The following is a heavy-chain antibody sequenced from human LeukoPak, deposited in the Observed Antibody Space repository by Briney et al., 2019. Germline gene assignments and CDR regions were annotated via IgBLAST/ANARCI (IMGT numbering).Heavy chain of an antibody. CDR2: IIPILGIA. J-gene: IGHJ5*02. CDR1: GGTFSSYA. Sequence: ASVKVSCKASGGTFSSYAISWVRQAPGQGLEWMGGIIPILGIANYAQKFQGRVTITADKSTSTAYMELSSLRSEDTAVYYCARGSLLLWFGELSSNNWFDPWGQGTLVTVSS. CDR3: ARGSLLLWFGELSSNNWFDP. V-gene: IGHV1-69*10. D-gene: IGHD3-10*01.